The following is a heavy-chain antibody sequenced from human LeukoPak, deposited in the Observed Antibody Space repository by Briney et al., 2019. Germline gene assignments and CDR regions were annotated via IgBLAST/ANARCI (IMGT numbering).Heavy chain of an antibody. Sequence: ASVKVSCKAFGYTFTSNYMHWVRQAPGQGPEWMGVISPSGGSTSYAQKFQGRVTMTRDMSTSTVYMELSSLRSEDTAVYYCARDDSAARRYFDYWGQGTLVTVSS. V-gene: IGHV1-46*01. J-gene: IGHJ4*02. CDR2: ISPSGGST. CDR3: ARDDSAARRYFDY. D-gene: IGHD6-6*01. CDR1: GYTFTSNY.